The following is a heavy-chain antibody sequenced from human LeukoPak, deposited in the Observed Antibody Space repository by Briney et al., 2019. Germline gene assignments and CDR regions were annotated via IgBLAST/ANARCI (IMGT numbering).Heavy chain of an antibody. J-gene: IGHJ5*02. CDR3: VRAYHPGGWFDP. V-gene: IGHV3-21*01. CDR2: ISSSSSYI. CDR1: GFTFSSYS. Sequence: GGSLRLSCAASGFTFSSYSMNWVRQAPGKGLEWVSSISSSSSYIYYADSVKGRFTISRDNAKNSLYLQMNSLRAEDTAVYYCVRAYHPGGWFDPWGQGTLVTVSS. D-gene: IGHD2-21*01.